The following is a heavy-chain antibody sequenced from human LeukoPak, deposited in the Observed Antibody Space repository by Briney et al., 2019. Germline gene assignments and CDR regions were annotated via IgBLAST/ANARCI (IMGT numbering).Heavy chain of an antibody. CDR2: ISAYNGNT. CDR1: GYTFTSYG. Sequence: PGASEKVSCKASGYTFTSYGISWVRQGPGQGLEWMGWISAYNGNTNYAQKLQGRVTMTTDTSTSTAYMELRSLRSDDTAVYYCARDSGTAMVKGYYYYYYMDVWGKGTTVTVSS. V-gene: IGHV1-18*01. J-gene: IGHJ6*03. D-gene: IGHD5-18*01. CDR3: ARDSGTAMVKGYYYYYYMDV.